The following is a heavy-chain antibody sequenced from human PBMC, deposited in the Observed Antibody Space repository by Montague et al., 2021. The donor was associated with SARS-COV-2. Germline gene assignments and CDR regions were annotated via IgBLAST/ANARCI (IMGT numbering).Heavy chain of an antibody. D-gene: IGHD3-22*01. J-gene: IGHJ6*03. Sequence: SETLSLTCAVYGGSFSGYHWTWIRQSPGKGLEWIGEINTSGSTNHNPSLKSRITISGDTSKNQFSLKLTSVTAADTAVYYCARGRIDVNMIVVVVAGASFYMDVWDKGTTVTVSS. CDR3: ARGRIDVNMIVVVVAGASFYMDV. CDR2: INTSGST. CDR1: GGSFSGYH. V-gene: IGHV4-34*01.